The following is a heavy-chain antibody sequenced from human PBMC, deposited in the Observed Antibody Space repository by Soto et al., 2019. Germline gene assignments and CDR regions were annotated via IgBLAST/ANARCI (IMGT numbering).Heavy chain of an antibody. V-gene: IGHV4-30-4*01. J-gene: IGHJ3*02. CDR1: GGSISDVDFY. D-gene: IGHD3-22*01. CDR2: IYYRGTT. CDR3: ARLFAYYDKEPGAFDI. Sequence: LSLTCTVSGGSISDVDFYWSWIRQPPGKGLEWIGYIYYRGTTYFNPSLKTRVSISIDTSRGQFSLQLDSVTAADTAVYYCARLFAYYDKEPGAFDIWGQGTVVTVSS.